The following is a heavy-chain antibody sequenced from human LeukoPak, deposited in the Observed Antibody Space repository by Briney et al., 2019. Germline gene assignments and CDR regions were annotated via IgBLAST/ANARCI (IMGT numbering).Heavy chain of an antibody. Sequence: PGGSLRLSCVASGFTFSNYAVMWVRQAPGQGLEWVSAITGGGTTRYADSVKGRFTISRDNSKNTLHLQMNSLRVEDTAQYFCARDPNGDYIGAFEFWGQGTGVTVSS. CDR3: ARDPNGDYIGAFEF. CDR1: GFTFSNYA. J-gene: IGHJ3*01. V-gene: IGHV3-23*01. CDR2: ITGGGTT. D-gene: IGHD4-17*01.